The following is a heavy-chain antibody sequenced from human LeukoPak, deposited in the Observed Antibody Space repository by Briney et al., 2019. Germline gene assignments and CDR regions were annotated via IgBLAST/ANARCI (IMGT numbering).Heavy chain of an antibody. CDR3: AREPQEGFDC. CDR1: GFTFSSYS. V-gene: IGHV3-48*01. J-gene: IGHJ4*02. Sequence: GGSLRLSCAASGFTFSSYSMNWVRQAPGKGLEWISYISGSSRAIYYADSVKGRFTISRDNAKNSLYLQMNNLRAEDTAVYYCAREPQEGFDCWGQGTLVTISS. CDR2: ISGSSRAI.